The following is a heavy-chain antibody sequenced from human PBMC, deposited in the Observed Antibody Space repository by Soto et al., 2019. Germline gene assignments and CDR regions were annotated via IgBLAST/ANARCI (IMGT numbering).Heavy chain of an antibody. Sequence: PSETLSLTCTVSGGSISIGGYYWSWILHHPGKGLEWIGYIYYSGSTYYDPSLKSRVTISVDTSKNQFSLKLSSVTAADTAVYYCARGIVGAFPPNNYFDYWGQGTLVTVSS. CDR3: ARGIVGAFPPNNYFDY. J-gene: IGHJ4*02. CDR2: IYYSGST. D-gene: IGHD1-26*01. V-gene: IGHV4-31*03. CDR1: GGSISIGGYY.